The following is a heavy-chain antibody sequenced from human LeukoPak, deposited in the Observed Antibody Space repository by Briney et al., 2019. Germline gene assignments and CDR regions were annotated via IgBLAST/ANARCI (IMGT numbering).Heavy chain of an antibody. D-gene: IGHD4-17*01. J-gene: IGHJ4*02. V-gene: IGHV3-9*01. CDR2: ISWNSGSI. CDR1: GFTFDDYA. CDR3: AKVRSIYGDWGIDY. Sequence: PGRSLRLSCAASGFTFDDYAMHWVRQAPGKGLEWVSGISWNSGSIGYADSVKGRFTISRDNAKNSLYLQMNSLRAEDTALYYCAKVRSIYGDWGIDYWGQGTLVTVSS.